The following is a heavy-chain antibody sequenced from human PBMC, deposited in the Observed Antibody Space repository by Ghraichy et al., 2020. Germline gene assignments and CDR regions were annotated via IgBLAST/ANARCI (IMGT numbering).Heavy chain of an antibody. CDR1: GYTFTGYY. CDR3: ARDQRDIQLWKSGADY. CDR2: INPNSGGT. D-gene: IGHD5-18*01. V-gene: IGHV1-2*02. Sequence: ASVKVSCKASGYTFTGYYMHWVRQAPGQGLEWMGWINPNSGGTNYAQKFQGRVTMTRDTSISTAYMELSRLRSDDTAVYYCARDQRDIQLWKSGADYWGQGTLVTVSS. J-gene: IGHJ4*02.